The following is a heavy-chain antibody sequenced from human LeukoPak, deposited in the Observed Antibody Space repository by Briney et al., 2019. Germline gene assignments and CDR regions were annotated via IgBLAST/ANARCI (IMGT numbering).Heavy chain of an antibody. V-gene: IGHV4-59*01. Sequence: EPSETLSLTCTVSGGSMSSYYWSWIRQPPGKGLEWIGYVSSSGSTNYNPSLKSRVTISVDTSKNKFSLKLSSVTAADTAVYFCARGGATQYYYWGQGTLVTVSS. CDR2: VSSSGST. CDR1: GGSMSSYY. D-gene: IGHD2-15*01. CDR3: ARGGATQYYY. J-gene: IGHJ4*02.